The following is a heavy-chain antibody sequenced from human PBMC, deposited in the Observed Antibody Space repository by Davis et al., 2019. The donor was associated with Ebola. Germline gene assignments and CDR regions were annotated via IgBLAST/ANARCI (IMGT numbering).Heavy chain of an antibody. V-gene: IGHV1-24*01. CDR1: GHTFTDLA. Sequence: GESLKISCKVSGHTFTDLAIHWVRQAPGKGLEWMVGFDPDDGEKIYAPKFQGRLTMTVDTSTDTTYMELTSLTSEDSAVYYCATDGEIAATLNYWGQGTLISVSS. CDR3: ATDGEIAATLNY. D-gene: IGHD3-10*01. CDR2: FDPDDGEK. J-gene: IGHJ1*01.